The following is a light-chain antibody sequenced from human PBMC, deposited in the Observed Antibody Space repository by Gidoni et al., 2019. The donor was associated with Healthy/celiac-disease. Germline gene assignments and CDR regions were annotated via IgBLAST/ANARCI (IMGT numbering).Light chain of an antibody. CDR3: MQALQTPYT. CDR2: LGS. Sequence: TEMTQSPLSLPVPPGEPASISCRSSQSLLHSNGYNYLDWYLQKPGQSPQLLIYLGSNRASGVPDRFSGSGSGTDFTLKISRVEAEDVGVYYCMQALQTPYTFXXXTKLEIK. J-gene: IGKJ2*01. V-gene: IGKV2-28*01. CDR1: QSLLHSNGYNY.